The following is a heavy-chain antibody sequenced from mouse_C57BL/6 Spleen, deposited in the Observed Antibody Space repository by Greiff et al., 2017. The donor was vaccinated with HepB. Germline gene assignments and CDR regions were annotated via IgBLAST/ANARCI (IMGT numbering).Heavy chain of an antibody. V-gene: IGHV1-54*01. D-gene: IGHD4-1*01. CDR2: INPGSGGT. Sequence: QVQLQQSGAELVRPGTSVKVSCKASGYAFTNYLIEWVKQRPGQGLEWIGVINPGSGGTNYNEKFKGKATLTADKSSSTAYMQLSSLTSEDSAVYCCARWGWDDAMDYWGQGTSVTVSS. CDR1: GYAFTNYL. J-gene: IGHJ4*01. CDR3: ARWGWDDAMDY.